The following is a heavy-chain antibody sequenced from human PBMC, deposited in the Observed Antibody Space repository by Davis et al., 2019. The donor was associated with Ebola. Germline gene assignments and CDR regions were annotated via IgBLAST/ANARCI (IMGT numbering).Heavy chain of an antibody. J-gene: IGHJ4*02. CDR2: ISAYNGNT. CDR1: GYSFTSYG. V-gene: IGHV1-18*04. Sequence: GESLKISCKGSGYSFTSYGISWVRQAPGQGLEWMGWISAYNGNTNYAQKLQGRVTMTTDTSTSTAYMELRSLRSDDTAVYYCARVGHCSSTSCYGLDYWGQGTLVTVSS. D-gene: IGHD2-2*01. CDR3: ARVGHCSSTSCYGLDY.